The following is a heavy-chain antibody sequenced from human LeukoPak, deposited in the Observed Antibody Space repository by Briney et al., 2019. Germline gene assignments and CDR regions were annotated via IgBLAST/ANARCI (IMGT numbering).Heavy chain of an antibody. D-gene: IGHD3-10*01. J-gene: IGHJ4*02. CDR1: GFTFSSYL. Sequence: PGGSLRLSCAASGFTFSSYLMHWVRQAPGKGLVWVSRINSDGSSTSYADSVKGRFTISRDNAKNTLYLQMNSLRAEDTAVYYCASTITMIRGGDYWGQGTLVTVSS. CDR2: INSDGSST. V-gene: IGHV3-74*01. CDR3: ASTITMIRGGDY.